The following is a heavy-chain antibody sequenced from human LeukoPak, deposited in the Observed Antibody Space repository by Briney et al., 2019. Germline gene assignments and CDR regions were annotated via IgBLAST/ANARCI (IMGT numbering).Heavy chain of an antibody. J-gene: IGHJ6*03. Sequence: GGSLRLSCAASGFTFSSYAMSWLRQAPGKGLEWVSYISSSSSTIYYADSVKGRFTISRDNAKNSLYLQMNSLRAEDTAVYYCARDKEGSGSTRGYYYYYMDVWGKGTTVTVSS. V-gene: IGHV3-48*04. CDR1: GFTFSSYA. CDR3: ARDKEGSGSTRGYYYYYMDV. D-gene: IGHD3-10*01. CDR2: ISSSSSTI.